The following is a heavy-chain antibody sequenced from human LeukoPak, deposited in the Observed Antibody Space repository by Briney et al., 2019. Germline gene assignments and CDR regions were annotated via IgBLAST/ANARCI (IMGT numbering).Heavy chain of an antibody. V-gene: IGHV3-66*01. D-gene: IGHD3-9*01. J-gene: IGHJ4*02. CDR2: IYRDGSS. CDR3: ARSFYDILIGYYQYFDY. CDR1: GLSVSSNY. Sequence: GGSLRLSCVASGLSVSSNYMSWVRQAPGKGLEWVSVIYRDGSSYYAESVKGRFTISRDNSKNTPYIQMNSLRAEETAVYYCARSFYDILIGYYQYFDYWGQGALVTVSS.